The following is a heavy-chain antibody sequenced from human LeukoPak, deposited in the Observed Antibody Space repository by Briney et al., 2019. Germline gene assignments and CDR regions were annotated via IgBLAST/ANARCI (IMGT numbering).Heavy chain of an antibody. V-gene: IGHV3-7*01. CDR1: GFTFSSYW. CDR3: ARERRLYFDY. Sequence: GGSLRLSCGASGFTFSSYWMSWVRQAPGKGLEWVANIKQDGSEKYYVDSVKGRFTISRDNAKNSLYLQMNSLRAEDTAVYYCARERRLYFDYWGQGTLVTVSS. CDR2: IKQDGSEK. J-gene: IGHJ4*02.